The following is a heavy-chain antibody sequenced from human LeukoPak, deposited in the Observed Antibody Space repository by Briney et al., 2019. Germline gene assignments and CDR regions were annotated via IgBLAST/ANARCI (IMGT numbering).Heavy chain of an antibody. CDR2: IYYSGST. V-gene: IGHV4-59*01. CDR1: GGSFSGYY. D-gene: IGHD6-19*01. CDR3: ARGTAVAGTEYYFDY. Sequence: SETLSLTCAVYGGSFSGYYWSWIRQPPGKGLEWIGYIYYSGSTNYNPSLKSRVTISVDTSKNQFSLKLSSVTAADTAVYYCARGTAVAGTEYYFDYWGQGTLVTVSS. J-gene: IGHJ4*02.